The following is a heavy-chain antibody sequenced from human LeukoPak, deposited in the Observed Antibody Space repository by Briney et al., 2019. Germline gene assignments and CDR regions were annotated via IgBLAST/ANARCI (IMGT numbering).Heavy chain of an antibody. J-gene: IGHJ4*02. V-gene: IGHV3-74*01. CDR2: INTDGSST. D-gene: IGHD3-3*01. CDR3: AKGWSGYYGGFDH. CDR1: GFTFSSYW. Sequence: GGSLRLSCAASGFTFSSYWMHWVRQAPGKGLVWVSRINTDGSSTSYADSVKGRFTISRDNSKNTLYLQMNSLRAEDTAVYYCAKGWSGYYGGFDHWGQGTLVTVSS.